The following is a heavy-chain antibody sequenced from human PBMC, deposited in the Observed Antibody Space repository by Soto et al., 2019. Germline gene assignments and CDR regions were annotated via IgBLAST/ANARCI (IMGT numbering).Heavy chain of an antibody. V-gene: IGHV1-3*01. CDR3: ARAETDYSGSGSYDDFDY. CDR1: GYTFTSYA. Sequence: ASVKVSCKASGYTFTSYAMHWVRQAPGQGLEWMGWINAGNGNTKYSQKFQGRVTITRDTSENTAYKELSSLRSEDTAVYYCARAETDYSGSGSYDDFDYWGQGTLVTVSS. CDR2: INAGNGNT. D-gene: IGHD3-10*01. J-gene: IGHJ4*02.